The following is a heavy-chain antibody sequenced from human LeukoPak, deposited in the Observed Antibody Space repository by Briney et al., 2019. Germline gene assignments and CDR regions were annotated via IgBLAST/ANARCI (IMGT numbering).Heavy chain of an antibody. V-gene: IGHV3-7*01. CDR2: IKEDGSEK. D-gene: IGHD3-22*01. CDR1: GFTFSSYW. Sequence: GGSLRLSCAASGFTFSSYWMTWVRQAPGKGLEWVANIKEDGSEKYNVDSVKGRFTISRDNAKNSLYLQMNSLRAEDTAVYYCASRTTYYYDISGYYTYFDYWGQGTLVTVSS. CDR3: ASRTTYYYDISGYYTYFDY. J-gene: IGHJ4*02.